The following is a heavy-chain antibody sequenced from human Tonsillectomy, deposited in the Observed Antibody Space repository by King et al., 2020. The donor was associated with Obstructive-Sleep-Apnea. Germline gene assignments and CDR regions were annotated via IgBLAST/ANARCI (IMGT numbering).Heavy chain of an antibody. CDR1: GGSISSGDYY. CDR2: IYYTGIT. D-gene: IGHD3-22*01. CDR3: AGVAYFDTSGYHFDR. J-gene: IGHJ2*01. Sequence: VQLQESGPGLVKPSQTLSLTCTVSGGSISSGDYYWSWIRQHPGKGLEWIAYIYYTGITYYNPSLESRVTISVDTPENQISLRLTSVSAADTAVYYWAGVAYFDTSGYHFDRWGRGTLVTVSS. V-gene: IGHV4-31*03.